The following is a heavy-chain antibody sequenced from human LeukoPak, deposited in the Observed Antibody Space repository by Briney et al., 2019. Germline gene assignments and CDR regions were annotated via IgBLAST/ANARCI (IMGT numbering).Heavy chain of an antibody. V-gene: IGHV1-2*02. Sequence: ASVKVSCKASGYTFTGYYMHWVRQAPGQGLEWMGWINPNSGGTNYAQKFQGRVTMTSDTSISTAYMELSRLTSDDTALYYCARDLSSTSNWEFDYWGQGTLVTVSS. CDR1: GYTFTGYY. CDR3: ARDLSSTSNWEFDY. CDR2: INPNSGGT. J-gene: IGHJ4*02. D-gene: IGHD7-27*01.